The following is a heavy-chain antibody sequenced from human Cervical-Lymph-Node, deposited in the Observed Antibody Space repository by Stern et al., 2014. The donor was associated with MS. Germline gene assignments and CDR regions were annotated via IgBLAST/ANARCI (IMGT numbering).Heavy chain of an antibody. CDR3: ASRCSRRIDAFDI. CDR1: GYSYTSHW. Sequence: EVQLGESGAEVKKPGESLRISCKGSGYSYTSHWISWGRQMHGKGLEWMGRSGPSDSSTNYSTSFQGHDTSTADPPFSTAYLLWSSLKASDTAMYYCASRCSRRIDAFDIWGQGTMVTVSS. J-gene: IGHJ3*02. CDR2: SGPSDSST. D-gene: IGHD2-15*01. V-gene: IGHV5-10-1*03.